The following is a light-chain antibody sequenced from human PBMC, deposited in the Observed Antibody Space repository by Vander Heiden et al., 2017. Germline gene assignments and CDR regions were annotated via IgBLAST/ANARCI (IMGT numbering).Light chain of an antibody. Sequence: DIQMTQSPSTLSASVGDRVTITCRASQSISSWLAWYQQKPGKAPKLLIYKASSVESGVPSRFSGSGSGTEFTLTISSLQPADFATYYCQQENSYPRTFGQGTKVEIK. CDR3: QQENSYPRT. CDR2: KAS. V-gene: IGKV1-5*03. CDR1: QSISSW. J-gene: IGKJ1*01.